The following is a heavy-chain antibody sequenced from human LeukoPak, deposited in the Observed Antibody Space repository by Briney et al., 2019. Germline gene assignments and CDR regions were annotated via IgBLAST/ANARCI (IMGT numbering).Heavy chain of an antibody. CDR2: IHYSGST. D-gene: IGHD4-17*01. CDR3: ARDSSYGDYVAY. CDR1: GGSINSYY. Sequence: SETLSLTCTVSGGSINSYYWSWIRQPPGKGLQWIGCIHYSGSTNYNPSLKSRVTISVDTSKNQFSLKLSSVTAADTAVYYCARDSSYGDYVAYWGQGTLVTVSS. J-gene: IGHJ4*02. V-gene: IGHV4-59*01.